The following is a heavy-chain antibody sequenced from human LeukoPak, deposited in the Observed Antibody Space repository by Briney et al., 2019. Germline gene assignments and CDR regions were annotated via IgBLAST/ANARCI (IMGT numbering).Heavy chain of an antibody. CDR3: ARWEIRGTAHKLDY. CDR2: ISSSGSTI. D-gene: IGHD1-7*01. J-gene: IGHJ4*02. Sequence: PGGSLRLSCAASGFTFSDYYMSWIRQAPGKGLEWVSYISSSGSTIYYADFVKGRFTISRDNAKNSLYLQMNSLRAEDTAVYYCARWEIRGTAHKLDYWGQGTLVTVSS. CDR1: GFTFSDYY. V-gene: IGHV3-11*04.